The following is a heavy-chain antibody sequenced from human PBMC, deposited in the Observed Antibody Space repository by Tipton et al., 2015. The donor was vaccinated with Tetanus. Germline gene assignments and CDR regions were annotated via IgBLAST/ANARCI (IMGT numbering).Heavy chain of an antibody. J-gene: IGHJ4*02. V-gene: IGHV4-59*01. CDR2: IYYSGST. CDR3: ARSGGNSVPYYFDY. Sequence: TLSLTCAVYGGSFSGYYWSWIRQPPGKGLEWIGSIYYSGSTNYNPSLKSRVTISVDTSKNQFSLKLSSVTAADTAVYYCARSGGNSVPYYFDYWGQGTLVTVSS. D-gene: IGHD4-23*01. CDR1: GGSFSGYY.